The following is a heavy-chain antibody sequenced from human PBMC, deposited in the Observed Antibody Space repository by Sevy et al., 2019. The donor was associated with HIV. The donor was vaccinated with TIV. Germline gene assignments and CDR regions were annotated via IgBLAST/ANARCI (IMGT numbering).Heavy chain of an antibody. CDR3: TKEYLRGTYIRGDFDH. CDR1: GFNFQTFG. D-gene: IGHD3-10*02. V-gene: IGHV3-30*18. CDR2: ISSDGINH. Sequence: GGSLRLSCSAFGFNFQTFGMHWVRQAPGKGPEWQAVISSDGINHNYAASVKGRFTIYRDNSKSLLFLQMNSLTPNDTAVYFCTKEYLRGTYIRGDFDHWGQGTLVTVSS. J-gene: IGHJ4*02.